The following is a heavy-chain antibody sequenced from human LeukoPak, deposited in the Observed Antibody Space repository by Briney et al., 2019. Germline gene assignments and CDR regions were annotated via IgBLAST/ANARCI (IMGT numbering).Heavy chain of an antibody. CDR2: IIPDSGGT. J-gene: IGHJ4*02. Sequence: ASVKVSCKASGYTFISYGISWVRQAPGQGLEWMGWIIPDSGGTSYAQKFQGRVTMTRDTSISTAYMELSRLRSDDAAVYYCARDTGLFSFGSSDYWGQGTLVTVSS. V-gene: IGHV1-2*02. D-gene: IGHD2-8*02. CDR3: ARDTGLFSFGSSDY. CDR1: GYTFISYG.